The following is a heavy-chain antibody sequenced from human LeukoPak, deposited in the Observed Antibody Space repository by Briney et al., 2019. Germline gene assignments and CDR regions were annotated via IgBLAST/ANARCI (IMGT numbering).Heavy chain of an antibody. CDR1: GFTFSSYS. J-gene: IGHJ4*02. CDR3: ARSASCSGGSCYGVWGY. V-gene: IGHV3-21*01. CDR2: ISSSSSYI. D-gene: IGHD2-15*01. Sequence: GGSLRLSCEASGFTFSSYSMNWVRQAPGKGLEWVSSISSSSSYIYYADSVKGRFTISRDNAKNSLYLQMNSLRAEDTAVYYCARSASCSGGSCYGVWGYWGQGTLVTVSS.